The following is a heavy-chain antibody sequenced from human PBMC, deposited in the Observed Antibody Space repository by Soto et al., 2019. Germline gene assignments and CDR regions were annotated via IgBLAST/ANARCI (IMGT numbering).Heavy chain of an antibody. CDR1: GFSFSHYA. D-gene: IGHD3-10*01. CDR2: ISYDGENQ. CDR3: VSPHSESSNAFDL. Sequence: GGSLRLSCAASGFSFSHYAMHWVRQPPGKGLEWVALISYDGENQYVTDSVRGRFTISRDNSKTAVYLEMNDLRLDDTATYYCVSPHSESSNAFDLWGQGTLVTVSS. V-gene: IGHV3-30*04. J-gene: IGHJ5*02.